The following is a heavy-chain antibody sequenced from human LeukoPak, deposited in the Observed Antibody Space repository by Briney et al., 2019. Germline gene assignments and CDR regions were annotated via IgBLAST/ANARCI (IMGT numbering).Heavy chain of an antibody. J-gene: IGHJ4*02. V-gene: IGHV3-23*02. CDR2: ISGNGAGT. CDR1: GFTFSSHA. CDR3: AKDLDDSGYDSFDH. D-gene: IGHD5-12*01. Sequence: GGSLRLSCTPSGFTFSSHAMSWVRQAPGKGLEWDSGISGNGAGTYYGDSVKGRFTISRDNSKNTLYLQMNSLRAEDTAVYYCAKDLDDSGYDSFDHWGQGTLVTVSS.